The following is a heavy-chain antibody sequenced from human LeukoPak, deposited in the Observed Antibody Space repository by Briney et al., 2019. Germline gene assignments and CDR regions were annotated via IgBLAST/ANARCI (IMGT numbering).Heavy chain of an antibody. CDR2: INPNSGGT. V-gene: IGHV1-2*02. D-gene: IGHD2-15*01. Sequence: ASVKVSCKASGYTFTGYYMHWVRQAPGQGLEWMGWINPNSGGTNYAQKFQDRVTMTRDTSISTAYMELSRLRSDDTAVYYCARDSRYCSGGSCYPNWFDPWGQGTLVTVSS. CDR3: ARDSRYCSGGSCYPNWFDP. CDR1: GYTFTGYY. J-gene: IGHJ5*02.